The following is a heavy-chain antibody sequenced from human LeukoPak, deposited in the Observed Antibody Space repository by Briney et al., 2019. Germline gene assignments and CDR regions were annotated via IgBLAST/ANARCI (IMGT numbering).Heavy chain of an antibody. CDR3: AKGGSGSYYSYYYYMDV. CDR2: ISYDGSNK. V-gene: IGHV3-30*04. D-gene: IGHD3-10*01. Sequence: AGGSLRLSCAASGFSFNSYAMHWVRQAPGKGLEWVAFISYDGSNKYYADSVKGRFTISRDNSKNTLYLQMNSLRAEDTAVYYCAKGGSGSYYSYYYYMDVWGKGTTVTISS. J-gene: IGHJ6*03. CDR1: GFSFNSYA.